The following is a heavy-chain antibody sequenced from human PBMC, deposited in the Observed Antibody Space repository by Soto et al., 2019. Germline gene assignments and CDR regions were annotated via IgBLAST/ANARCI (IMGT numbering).Heavy chain of an antibody. CDR1: GFSLATSGGG. J-gene: IGHJ4*02. CDR2: IYWDDDK. CDR3: AHRVGLQGNWNGGYFDF. V-gene: IGHV2-5*02. Sequence: QVTLEESGPTRVKPTQTLTLTCTFSGFSLATSGGGVGWVRQPPGKALERLALIYWDDDKRYSPSLRSRLTVTKDTSRHQVVLTMTNMDPVDTATYYCAHRVGLQGNWNGGYFDFWGQGALVTVSS. D-gene: IGHD1-1*01.